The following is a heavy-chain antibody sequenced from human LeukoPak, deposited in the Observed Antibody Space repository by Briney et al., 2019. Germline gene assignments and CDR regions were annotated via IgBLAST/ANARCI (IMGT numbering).Heavy chain of an antibody. Sequence: SETLSLTCAVSGVSMSVYYWNWIRQSPGEGPEWIGHIYYSGSTNYNPSLKSRVTISIDTSKKRFSLNLTSVTAADTAVYYCASGSVVTAVDYWGQGALVIVSS. J-gene: IGHJ4*02. D-gene: IGHD4-23*01. CDR3: ASGSVVTAVDY. CDR1: GVSMSVYY. CDR2: IYYSGST. V-gene: IGHV4-59*08.